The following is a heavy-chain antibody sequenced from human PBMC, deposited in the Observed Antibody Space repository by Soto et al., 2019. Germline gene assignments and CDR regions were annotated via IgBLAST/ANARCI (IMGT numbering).Heavy chain of an antibody. Sequence: EVQLLESGGGLVQPGGSLRRYCAASGFTFSSYAMSWVRQAPGKGLEWVPVISSSGSSAYYADSVKGRFTISIDNSKNTLYLQMNSLRAEDTAVSYCARRRPSWAFDIWGPGTMVTVSS. J-gene: IGHJ3*02. V-gene: IGHV3-23*01. CDR1: GFTFSSYA. CDR2: ISSSGSSA. CDR3: ARRRPSWAFDI.